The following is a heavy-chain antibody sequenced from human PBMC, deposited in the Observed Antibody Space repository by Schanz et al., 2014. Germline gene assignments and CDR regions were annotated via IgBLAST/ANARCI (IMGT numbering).Heavy chain of an antibody. D-gene: IGHD4-4*01. V-gene: IGHV1-46*01. J-gene: IGHJ6*02. Sequence: QVQWVQSGPDVKKPGTAVKVSCKASEYTFTRHYMHWVRQAPGQGLEWMGIIHSTGGTTSHAQKFQGRVTMTRDTSTSTVYMELSSLRSEDTAVYYCASALTTWGGMDVWGQGTTVTVSS. CDR1: EYTFTRHY. CDR2: IHSTGGTT. CDR3: ASALTTWGGMDV.